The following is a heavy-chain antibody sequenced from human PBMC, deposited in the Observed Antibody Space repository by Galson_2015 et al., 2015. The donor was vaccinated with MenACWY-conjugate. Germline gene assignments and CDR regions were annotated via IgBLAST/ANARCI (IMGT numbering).Heavy chain of an antibody. D-gene: IGHD1-14*01. CDR3: ARYQARNREFDY. Sequence: SLRLSCAASGFTFSSYSMNWVRQAPGKGLEWVSYISGGSSTIYYADSVKGRFIISRDNAKNSLYLQMNSLRAEDTAVYYCARYQARNREFDYWGQ. CDR2: ISGGSSTI. CDR1: GFTFSSYS. J-gene: IGHJ4*02. V-gene: IGHV3-48*04.